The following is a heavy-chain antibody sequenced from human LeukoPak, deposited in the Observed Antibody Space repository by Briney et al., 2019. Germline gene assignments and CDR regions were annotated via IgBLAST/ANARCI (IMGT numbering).Heavy chain of an antibody. CDR3: ARAQFRGGYPF. Sequence: SETLSLTCAVYGGSFSDYYWSWIRQPPGKGLEWIGEINHSGSTNYNPSLKSRVTISVDTSKNQFSLKLSSVTAADTAVYYCARAQFRGGYPFWGQGTLVTVSS. CDR1: GGSFSDYY. V-gene: IGHV4-34*01. D-gene: IGHD3-16*02. CDR2: INHSGST. J-gene: IGHJ4*02.